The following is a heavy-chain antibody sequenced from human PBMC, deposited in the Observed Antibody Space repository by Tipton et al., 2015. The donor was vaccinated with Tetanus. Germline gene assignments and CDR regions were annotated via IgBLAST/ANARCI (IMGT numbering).Heavy chain of an antibody. CDR3: ARGRLTYYYGSGSRGWFDP. D-gene: IGHD3-10*01. CDR2: INHSGTS. V-gene: IGHV4-34*01. J-gene: IGHJ5*02. CDR1: GGAFSGYY. Sequence: TLSLTCAVNGGAFSGYYWTRIRQSPGKGLEWIGEINHSGTSNHNPSLKSRVTTSVDTSKNQFFLQLSSVTAADTAVYYCARGRLTYYYGSGSRGWFDPWGQGTPVTVST.